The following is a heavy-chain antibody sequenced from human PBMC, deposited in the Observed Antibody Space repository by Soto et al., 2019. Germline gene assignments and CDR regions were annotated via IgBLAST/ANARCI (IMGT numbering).Heavy chain of an antibody. CDR1: GDSITGDNW. CDR2: IHHSGAT. Sequence: SETLSLTCAVSGDSITGDNWWSWVRQSPGKGLEWIGEIHHSGATNYNPSLKSRVTISVDKSKNQFSLKLNSVTAADTAVYYCARHTDVVMVTLASAFDYWGQGTLVTVSS. D-gene: IGHD2-21*02. CDR3: ARHTDVVMVTLASAFDY. J-gene: IGHJ4*02. V-gene: IGHV4-4*02.